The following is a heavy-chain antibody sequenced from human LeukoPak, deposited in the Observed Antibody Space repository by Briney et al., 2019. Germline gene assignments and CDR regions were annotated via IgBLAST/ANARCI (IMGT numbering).Heavy chain of an antibody. CDR1: GFTFGLYS. Sequence: GGSLRLSCAASGFTFGLYSMTWVRQAPGKGLEWVSLIDSNSNFMNYADSVKGRFTISRDNAKKSLYLQMNSLRAEDTAVYYCAKDLFSVAAGGGFDYWGQGTLVTVSS. V-gene: IGHV3-21*04. CDR2: IDSNSNFM. J-gene: IGHJ4*02. D-gene: IGHD3-16*01. CDR3: AKDLFSVAAGGGFDY.